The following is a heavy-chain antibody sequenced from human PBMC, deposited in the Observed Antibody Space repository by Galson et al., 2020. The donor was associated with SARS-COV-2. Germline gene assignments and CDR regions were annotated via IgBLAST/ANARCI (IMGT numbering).Heavy chain of an antibody. J-gene: IGHJ1*01. Sequence: GGSLRLSCAASGFTFSSYAMSWVRQAPGKGLEWVSAISGSGGSTYYADSVKGRFTISRDNSKNTLYLQMNSLRAEDTAVYYCAKVATHSSSWYVEYFQHWGQGTLVTVSS. CDR3: AKVATHSSSWYVEYFQH. V-gene: IGHV3-23*01. CDR2: ISGSGGST. D-gene: IGHD6-13*01. CDR1: GFTFSSYA.